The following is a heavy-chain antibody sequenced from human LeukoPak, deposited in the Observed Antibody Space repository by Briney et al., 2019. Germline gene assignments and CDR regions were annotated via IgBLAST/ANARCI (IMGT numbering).Heavy chain of an antibody. Sequence: SVTVSCKASGGTFSSYAISWVRQAPGQGLEWMGGIIPIFGTANYAQKFQGRVTITADESTSTAYMELSSLGSEDTAVYYCAREGSVDWLGRRPLYFDYWGQGTLVTVSS. D-gene: IGHD3-9*01. J-gene: IGHJ4*02. CDR3: AREGSVDWLGRRPLYFDY. CDR2: IIPIFGTA. CDR1: GGTFSSYA. V-gene: IGHV1-69*01.